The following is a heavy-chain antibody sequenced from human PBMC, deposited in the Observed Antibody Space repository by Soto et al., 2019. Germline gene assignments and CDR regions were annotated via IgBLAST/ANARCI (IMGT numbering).Heavy chain of an antibody. CDR2: TSGSGGST. D-gene: IGHD1-26*01. CDR3: ALGGSSLGGHFQH. CDR1: GFTFSSYA. V-gene: IGHV3-23*01. J-gene: IGHJ1*01. Sequence: PGGSLRLSCAASGFTFSSYAMSWVRQAPGKGLEWVSATSGSGGSTYYADSVKGRFTISRDNSKNTLYLQMNSLRAEDTAVYYCALGGSSLGGHFQHWGQGTLVTVSS.